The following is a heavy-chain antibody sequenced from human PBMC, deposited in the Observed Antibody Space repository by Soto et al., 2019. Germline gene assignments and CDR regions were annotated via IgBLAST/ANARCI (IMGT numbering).Heavy chain of an antibody. CDR1: GYNFASYW. CDR3: ARDAVTMRGADDALDX. D-gene: IGHD1-26*01. CDR2: IYPADSDT. Sequence: GESLKISWKGSGYNFASYWIGWVRQMPGKGLELMGLIYPADSDTRYSPSFEGQVTISADKSINTAYLHLSSLKASDTAIYYCARDAVTMRGADDALDXWGQVTMVTVS. J-gene: IGHJ3*01. V-gene: IGHV5-51*01.